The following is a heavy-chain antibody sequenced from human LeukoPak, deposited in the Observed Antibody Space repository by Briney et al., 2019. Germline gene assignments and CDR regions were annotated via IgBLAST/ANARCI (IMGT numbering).Heavy chain of an antibody. V-gene: IGHV4-59*01. Sequence: SETLSLTCTVSGGSIGSYYWSWVRQPPGKGLEWIGYIYYSGNTNYNPSLKSRVTISVDNSKNQVSLKLRSVTAADTAVYYCARVVSQWPSWFDPWGQGTLVTVSS. D-gene: IGHD6-19*01. CDR1: GGSIGSYY. J-gene: IGHJ5*02. CDR2: IYYSGNT. CDR3: ARVVSQWPSWFDP.